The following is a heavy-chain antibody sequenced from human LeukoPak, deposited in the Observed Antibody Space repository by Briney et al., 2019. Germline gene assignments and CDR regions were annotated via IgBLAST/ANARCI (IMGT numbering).Heavy chain of an antibody. CDR1: GFTFDDYA. Sequence: PGRSLRLSCAASGFTFDDYAMHWVRQAPGKGLEWVSGISWNSGSIGYADSVKGRFTISRDNAKNSLYLQMNSLIAEDTALYYRAKDKGGGGGDGYNYYFDYWGQGTLVTVSS. CDR3: AKDKGGGGGDGYNYYFDY. J-gene: IGHJ4*02. D-gene: IGHD5-24*01. V-gene: IGHV3-9*01. CDR2: ISWNSGSI.